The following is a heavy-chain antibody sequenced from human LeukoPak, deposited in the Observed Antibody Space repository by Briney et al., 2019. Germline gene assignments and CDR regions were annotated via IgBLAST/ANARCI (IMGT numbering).Heavy chain of an antibody. Sequence: GESLKISCKGSGYSFTSYWIGWVRQMPGKGLEWMGIIYPGDSDTRYSPSFQGQVTISADKSISTAYLQWSSLKASDTAMYYCAGLTGIVVVPAAMFGPPDYWGQGTLVTVSS. V-gene: IGHV5-51*01. D-gene: IGHD2-2*01. CDR2: IYPGDSDT. CDR3: AGLTGIVVVPAAMFGPPDY. CDR1: GYSFTSYW. J-gene: IGHJ4*02.